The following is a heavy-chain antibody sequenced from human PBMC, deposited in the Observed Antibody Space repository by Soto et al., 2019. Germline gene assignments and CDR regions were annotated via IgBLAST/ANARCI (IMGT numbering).Heavy chain of an antibody. J-gene: IGHJ5*02. D-gene: IGHD3-9*01. Sequence: ASVKVSCKASGYTFTGYYMHWVRQAPGQGLEWMGWINPNSGGTNYAQKFQGRVTMTRDTSISTAYMELSRLRSDDTAVYYCARDSVFRYDILTGYYWSHWFDPWGQGTLVTASS. V-gene: IGHV1-2*02. CDR3: ARDSVFRYDILTGYYWSHWFDP. CDR1: GYTFTGYY. CDR2: INPNSGGT.